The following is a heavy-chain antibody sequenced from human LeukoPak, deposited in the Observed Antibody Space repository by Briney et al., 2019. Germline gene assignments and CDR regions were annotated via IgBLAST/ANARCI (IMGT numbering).Heavy chain of an antibody. CDR3: ARKGQGSNWAAEYFQN. CDR1: GFTFSSYA. V-gene: IGHV3-23*01. D-gene: IGHD6-13*01. CDR2: ISGSGGTGT. Sequence: GGSLRLSCAASGFTFSSYAMSWVRQAPGKGLEWVSAISGSGGTGTYYADSVKGRFTISRDNSKNTLYLQMNSLRAEDTAVNYCARKGQGSNWAAEYFQNWGQGTLVTVSS. J-gene: IGHJ1*01.